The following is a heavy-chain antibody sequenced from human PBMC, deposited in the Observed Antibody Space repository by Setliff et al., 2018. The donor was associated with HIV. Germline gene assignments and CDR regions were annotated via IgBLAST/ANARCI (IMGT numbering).Heavy chain of an antibody. D-gene: IGHD2-2*01. Sequence: PSETLSLTCRVSSGSISGYYWNWVRQPPGRGLEWIGYVSYSGSTSYNPSLNSRVTMSVDTSRDQFSLKLSSVTAADTAVYYCARTRGRAPVSYYFDNWGQGRLVTVSS. V-gene: IGHV4-59*01. CDR3: ARTRGRAPVSYYFDN. CDR1: SGSISGYY. J-gene: IGHJ4*02. CDR2: VSYSGST.